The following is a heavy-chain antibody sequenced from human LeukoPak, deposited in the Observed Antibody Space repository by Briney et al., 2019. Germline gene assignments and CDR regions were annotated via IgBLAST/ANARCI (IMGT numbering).Heavy chain of an antibody. J-gene: IGHJ4*02. CDR3: ATPVGIWTGYYNFDY. CDR1: GYTFTGYY. Sequence: GASVKVSCKASGYTFTGYYMHWVRQAPGQGLEWMGWINPNSGGTNYAQKFQGRVTMTRDTSLSTAYMELSRLRPDDPAVYYCATPVGIWTGYYNFDYWGQGTLVTVSS. V-gene: IGHV1-2*02. D-gene: IGHD3/OR15-3a*01. CDR2: INPNSGGT.